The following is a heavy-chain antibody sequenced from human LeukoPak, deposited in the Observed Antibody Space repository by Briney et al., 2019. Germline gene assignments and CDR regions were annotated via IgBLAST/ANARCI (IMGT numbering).Heavy chain of an antibody. Sequence: ASVKVSFKASGYTFSTYYMHWVRQAPGQGLEWMGMINPSGDGTTYAQKFQGRVSMTRDTSTSTVYMELSSLGSEDTAVYYCASGGRGPFWGQGTLVTVSS. V-gene: IGHV1-46*01. D-gene: IGHD3-10*01. CDR3: ASGGRGPF. CDR2: INPSGDGT. CDR1: GYTFSTYY. J-gene: IGHJ4*02.